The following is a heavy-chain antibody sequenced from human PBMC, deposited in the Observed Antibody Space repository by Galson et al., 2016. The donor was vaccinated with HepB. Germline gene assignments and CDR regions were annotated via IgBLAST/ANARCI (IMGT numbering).Heavy chain of an antibody. J-gene: IGHJ4*02. CDR3: ARDVQFRFDY. CDR2: ISSSGTTI. Sequence: SLRLSCAASGFTFSKYALHWVRQAPGKGLEWVSYISSSGTTIYYADSVKGQFTISRDNAKNSLYLQMNSLRSDDTAVYYCARDVQFRFDYWGQGTLVTVSS. V-gene: IGHV3-48*03. CDR1: GFTFSKYA. D-gene: IGHD4-11*01.